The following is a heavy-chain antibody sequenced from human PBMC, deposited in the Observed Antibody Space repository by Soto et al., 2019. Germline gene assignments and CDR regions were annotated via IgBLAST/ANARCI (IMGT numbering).Heavy chain of an antibody. J-gene: IGHJ4*02. Sequence: QLQLQESGPGLVKPSETLSLTCTVSGDSIRSSNYYWAWIRQPPGKGLEWIGSIYYTGNTYYRPSLKSLVAISLDTSKNQVSLKLTSVTAADTSVDYCVRETASTAHYWGQGALVTVSS. CDR2: IYYTGNT. CDR3: VRETASTAHY. D-gene: IGHD2-21*02. V-gene: IGHV4-39*02. CDR1: GDSIRSSNYY.